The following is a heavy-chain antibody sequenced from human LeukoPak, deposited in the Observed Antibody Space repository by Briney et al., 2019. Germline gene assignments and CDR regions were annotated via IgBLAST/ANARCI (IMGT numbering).Heavy chain of an antibody. V-gene: IGHV5-51*01. D-gene: IGHD3-9*01. CDR3: ARHETGPYFDY. Sequence: GESLKISCKGSGYSFTTYWIGWVRQMPGNRLECMGIIYPGDSDTRYSPTFQGQVTISADKSFSTAYLQWSSLKASDTAMYYCARHETGPYFDYWGQGTLVTVSS. J-gene: IGHJ4*02. CDR2: IYPGDSDT. CDR1: GYSFTTYW.